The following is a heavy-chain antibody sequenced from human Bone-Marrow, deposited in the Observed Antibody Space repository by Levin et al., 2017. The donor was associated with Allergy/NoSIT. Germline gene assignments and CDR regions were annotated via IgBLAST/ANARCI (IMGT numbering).Heavy chain of an antibody. Sequence: LSLTCAASGLHFTNAWMSWVRQAPGKGLEWVGRIISKSAGGAIDYAAPVNGRFTISRDDSKNMLYLQMSSLKTEDTAVYYCTTNRYNWGQGTLVTVSS. V-gene: IGHV3-15*01. D-gene: IGHD5-18*01. CDR3: TTNRYN. J-gene: IGHJ4*02. CDR2: IISKSAGGAI. CDR1: GLHFTNAW.